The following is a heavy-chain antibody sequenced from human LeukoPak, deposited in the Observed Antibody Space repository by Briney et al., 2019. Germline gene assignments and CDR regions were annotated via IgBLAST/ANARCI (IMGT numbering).Heavy chain of an antibody. V-gene: IGHV4-30-2*01. CDR1: GGSISSGGYC. J-gene: IGHJ4*02. CDR3: ASIPAYYFDY. CDR2: IYHSGST. Sequence: SETLSLTCTVSGGSISSGGYCWSWIRQPPGKGLDWIGYIYHSGSTFYNPSLKSRVTISVDRSKNQFSLKLSSVTAAETAVYYCASIPAYYFDYWGEGTLVTVSS.